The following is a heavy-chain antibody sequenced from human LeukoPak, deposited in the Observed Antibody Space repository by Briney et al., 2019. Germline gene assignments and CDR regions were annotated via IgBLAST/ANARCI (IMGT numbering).Heavy chain of an antibody. CDR3: AREWGLESSGYYYAY. V-gene: IGHV1-18*01. CDR2: ISGYNGNT. D-gene: IGHD3-22*01. J-gene: IGHJ4*02. Sequence: GASVKVSCKASGFTFSNYGINWVRQAPGQGLEWMGWISGYNGNTKYAQKFQGRVTMTTDTSTSTAYTELRSLRSDDTAVYYCAREWGLESSGYYYAYWGQGTLVTVSS. CDR1: GFTFSNYG.